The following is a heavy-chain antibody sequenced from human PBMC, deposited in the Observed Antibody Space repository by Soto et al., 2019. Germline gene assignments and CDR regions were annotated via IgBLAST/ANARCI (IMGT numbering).Heavy chain of an antibody. J-gene: IGHJ6*02. CDR3: ARDIAAGMYYYYYGMDV. V-gene: IGHV4-30-4*01. CDR2: IYYSGST. Sequence: QVQLQESGPGLVKPSQTLSLTCTVSGGSISSGDYYWSWIRQPPGKGLEWIGYIYYSGSTYYNPSLKSRVTISVDTSKNQFSLKLSSVTAADTAVYYCARDIAAGMYYYYYGMDVWGQGTTVTVSS. CDR1: GGSISSGDYY. D-gene: IGHD6-13*01.